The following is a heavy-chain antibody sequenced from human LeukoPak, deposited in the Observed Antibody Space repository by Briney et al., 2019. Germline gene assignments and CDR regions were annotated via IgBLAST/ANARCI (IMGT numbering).Heavy chain of an antibody. CDR1: GLTVSSNY. Sequence: GGSLRLSCAASGLTVSSNYMSWVRQAPGKGLEWVSVIYSGGSTYYSDSVKGRFTISRDNSKNTLYLQMNSLRAEDTAVYYCARDRLRDGYIRWGQGTLVTVSS. V-gene: IGHV3-53*01. CDR2: IYSGGST. D-gene: IGHD5-24*01. J-gene: IGHJ4*02. CDR3: ARDRLRDGYIR.